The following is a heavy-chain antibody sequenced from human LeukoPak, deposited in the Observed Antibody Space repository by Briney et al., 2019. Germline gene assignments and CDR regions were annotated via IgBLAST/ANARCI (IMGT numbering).Heavy chain of an antibody. Sequence: SETLSLTCTVSGGSISSYYWSWIRQPPGKGLEWIGYIYYSGSTNYNPSLKSRLTMSVDTSKNQVSLKLSSVTAADTAVYYCARDTHISLIVVGDAFEIWGQGTMVTVSS. CDR2: IYYSGST. V-gene: IGHV4-59*12. J-gene: IGHJ3*02. CDR3: ARDTHISLIVVGDAFEI. CDR1: GGSISSYY. D-gene: IGHD3-22*01.